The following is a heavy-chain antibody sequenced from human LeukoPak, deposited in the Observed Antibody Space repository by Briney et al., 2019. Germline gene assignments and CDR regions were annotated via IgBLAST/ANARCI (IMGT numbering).Heavy chain of an antibody. D-gene: IGHD6-13*01. J-gene: IGHJ4*02. V-gene: IGHV3-23*01. Sequence: SLRPACEASGFNFTSYAMSGDRGARGNGLERVSAISVGGGSTYYADSVKGRFTISRDNSKNTLYLQMNSLRAEDTALYYCAKRLSYSSSWYYFDYWGQGTLVTVSS. CDR3: AKRLSYSSSWYYFDY. CDR2: ISVGGGST. CDR1: GFNFTSYA.